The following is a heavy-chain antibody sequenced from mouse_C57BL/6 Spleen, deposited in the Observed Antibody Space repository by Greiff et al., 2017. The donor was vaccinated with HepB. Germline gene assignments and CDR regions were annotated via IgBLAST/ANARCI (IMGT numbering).Heavy chain of an antibody. CDR3: AMCLGVHYYGRSPFAY. D-gene: IGHD1-1*01. J-gene: IGHJ3*01. CDR2: IHPSDSDT. Sequence: QVQLQQPGAELVKPGASVKVSCKASGYTFTSYWMHWVKQRPGQGLEWIGRIHPSDSDTNYNQKFKGKATLTVDKSSSAAYMQLSSLTAEDSAVYYCAMCLGVHYYGRSPFAYWGQGTQVTVSA. V-gene: IGHV1-74*01. CDR1: GYTFTSYW.